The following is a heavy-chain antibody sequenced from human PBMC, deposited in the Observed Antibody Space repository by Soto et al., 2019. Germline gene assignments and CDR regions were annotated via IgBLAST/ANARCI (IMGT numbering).Heavy chain of an antibody. Sequence: ASVKVSCKASGYTFTSYGISWVRQAPGQGLEWMGWISAYNGNTNYAQKLQGRVTMTTDASTSTAYMELRSLRSDDTAVYYCARDPRIDYYDSSGSFDYWGQGTLVTVSS. V-gene: IGHV1-18*01. CDR2: ISAYNGNT. CDR1: GYTFTSYG. J-gene: IGHJ4*02. CDR3: ARDPRIDYYDSSGSFDY. D-gene: IGHD3-22*01.